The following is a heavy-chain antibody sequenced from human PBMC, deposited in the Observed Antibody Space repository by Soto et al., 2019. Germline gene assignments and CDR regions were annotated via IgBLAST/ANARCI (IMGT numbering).Heavy chain of an antibody. Sequence: QVQLVQSGAEVKEPGSSVKVSCRAPGGTLNSFSITWLRQAPGHGLEWMGSIIPMFGIANYAQRFQDRSTITAYTSTSTAYMELKRLRPEATAVYYCARPFQPTQSVGGVCYPDNWFAPWGQGTLVTFS. CDR2: IIPMFGIA. D-gene: IGHD2-21*02. J-gene: IGHJ5*02. CDR3: ARPFQPTQSVGGVCYPDNWFAP. V-gene: IGHV1-69*02. CDR1: GGTLNSFS.